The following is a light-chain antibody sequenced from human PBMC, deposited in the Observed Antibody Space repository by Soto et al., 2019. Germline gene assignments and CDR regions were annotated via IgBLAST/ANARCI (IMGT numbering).Light chain of an antibody. CDR2: GAS. J-gene: IGKJ4*01. V-gene: IGKV3-15*01. CDR1: QSVNNN. CDR3: QQSYSSWAT. Sequence: EIVMTQSPATLSVSPGERATLSCRASQSVNNNLAWYQQKPGQAPSLLIYGASTRATGIPARFSGSGSGTEFTLTISSLQSEDSASYCCQQSYSSWATFGGGTKVEIQ.